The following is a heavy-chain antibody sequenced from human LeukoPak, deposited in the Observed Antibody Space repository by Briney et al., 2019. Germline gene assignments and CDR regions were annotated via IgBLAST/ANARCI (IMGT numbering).Heavy chain of an antibody. CDR3: AKELDTMFFDY. CDR1: GFTFDRYT. Sequence: GGSLRFSCATSGFTFDRYTIHWVRQAPGKGLEWVSLAGWAGGTTYYSDSVRGRFTISRDSGKNSVYLQMNSLTTDDTAFYFCAKELDTMFFDYWGQGALVTVFS. D-gene: IGHD3-10*02. V-gene: IGHV3-43*01. CDR2: AGWAGGTT. J-gene: IGHJ4*02.